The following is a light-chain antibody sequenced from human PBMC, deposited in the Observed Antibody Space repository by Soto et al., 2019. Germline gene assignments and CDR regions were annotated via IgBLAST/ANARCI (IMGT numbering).Light chain of an antibody. V-gene: IGLV2-23*03. CDR2: EGS. Sequence: QSALTQPASVSGSPEQSITISCTGTSSDVGSYNLVSWYQQHPGKAPKLIIYEGSERPSGVSNRFSGSKSGNTASLTISGLQAEDEAEYYCCSYAGSSTFPYVFGSGTKLTVL. J-gene: IGLJ1*01. CDR3: CSYAGSSTFPYV. CDR1: SSDVGSYNL.